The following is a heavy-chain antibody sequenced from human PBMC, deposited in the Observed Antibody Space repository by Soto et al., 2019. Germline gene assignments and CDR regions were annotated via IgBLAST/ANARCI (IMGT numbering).Heavy chain of an antibody. Sequence: PRESLKLSCRGSGYSFTSYWISWVRQMPGKGLEWMGRIDPSDSYTNYSQSFQGHVTISADKSISTAYLQWSSLKASDTAMYYCARPIDSYYYYGMDVWGQGTTVTVSS. CDR3: ARPIDSYYYYGMDV. CDR1: GYSFTSYW. V-gene: IGHV5-10-1*01. CDR2: IDPSDSYT. J-gene: IGHJ6*02.